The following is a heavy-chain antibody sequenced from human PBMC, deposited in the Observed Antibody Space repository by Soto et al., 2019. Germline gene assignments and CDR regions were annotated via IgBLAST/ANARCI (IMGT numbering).Heavy chain of an antibody. J-gene: IGHJ6*03. CDR1: GGTFGSYA. V-gene: IGHV1-69*13. CDR3: ARELYDFWSGYGEGKGPGSYYYYYYYMDV. D-gene: IGHD3-3*01. CDR2: IIPIFGTA. Sequence: SVKVSCKASGGTFGSYAISWVRQAPGQGLEWMGGIIPIFGTANYAQKFQGRVTITADESTSTAYMELSSLRSEDTAVYYCARELYDFWSGYGEGKGPGSYYYYYYYMDVWGKGTTVTVSS.